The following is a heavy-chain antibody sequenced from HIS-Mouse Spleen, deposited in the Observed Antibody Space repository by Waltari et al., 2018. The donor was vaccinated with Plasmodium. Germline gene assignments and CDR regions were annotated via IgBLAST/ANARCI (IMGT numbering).Heavy chain of an antibody. J-gene: IGHJ3*02. Sequence: EVQLVESGGGLVKPGGSLRLSCAASGFPSSRYPINGVRQAPGKGLEWVSSISSSSSYIYYADSVKGRFTISRDNAKNSLYLQMNSLRAEDTAVYYCARDPPLSITGDLDAFDIWGQGTMVTVSS. D-gene: IGHD7-27*01. CDR2: ISSSSSYI. CDR1: GFPSSRYP. CDR3: ARDPPLSITGDLDAFDI. V-gene: IGHV3-21*01.